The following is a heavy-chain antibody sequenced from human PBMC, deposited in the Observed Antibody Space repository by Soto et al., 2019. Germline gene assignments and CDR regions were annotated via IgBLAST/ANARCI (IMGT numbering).Heavy chain of an antibody. V-gene: IGHV3-23*01. CDR2: ISGSGGST. CDR3: AKDGIVVVVAAPYYYYMDV. Sequence: GGSLRLSCAASGFTFSSYAMSWVRQAPGKGLEWVSAISGSGGSTYYADSVKGRFTISRDNSKNTLYLQMNSLRAEDTAVYYCAKDGIVVVVAAPYYYYMDVWGKGTTVTVSS. CDR1: GFTFSSYA. J-gene: IGHJ6*03. D-gene: IGHD2-15*01.